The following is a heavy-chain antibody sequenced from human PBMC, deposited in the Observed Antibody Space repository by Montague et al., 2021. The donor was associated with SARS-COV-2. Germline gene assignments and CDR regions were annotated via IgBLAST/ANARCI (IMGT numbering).Heavy chain of an antibody. CDR3: TRDYRSIVGDGLDI. Sequence: SLRLSCAASRFTFSNYDMNWVRQAPGKGPEWISYISTNAYTTSYAGSVKGRFTISRDNGKNSLYLQMNSLRVEDTAVYYCTRDYRSIVGDGLDIWGQGTKVTVSS. CDR1: RFTFSNYD. CDR2: ISTNAYTT. V-gene: IGHV3-48*03. J-gene: IGHJ3*02. D-gene: IGHD3-16*02.